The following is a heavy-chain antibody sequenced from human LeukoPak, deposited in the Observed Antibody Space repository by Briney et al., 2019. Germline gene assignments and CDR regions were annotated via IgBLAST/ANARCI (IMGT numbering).Heavy chain of an antibody. CDR2: ISGSGGST. CDR3: ARGRREQLVENWFDP. Sequence: GGSLRLSCAASGFTFSSYAMSWVRQAPGKGLEWVSVISGSGGSTFYAGSVKRRFTISRDNSKNTLYLQMNSLRAEDTAVYYCARGRREQLVENWFDPWGQGTLVTVSS. D-gene: IGHD6-13*01. V-gene: IGHV3-23*01. J-gene: IGHJ5*02. CDR1: GFTFSSYA.